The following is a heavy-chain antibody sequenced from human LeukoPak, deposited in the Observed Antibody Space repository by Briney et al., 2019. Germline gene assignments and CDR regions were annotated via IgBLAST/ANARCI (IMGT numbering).Heavy chain of an antibody. CDR1: GFTFSSYG. V-gene: IGHV3-23*01. J-gene: IGHJ4*02. Sequence: PGGSLRLSCAASGFTFSSYGMSWVRQAPGKGLEWVSTISGSGGSTYYADSVKGRFTISRDNSKNTLSLQMNSLRAEDTALYYCARGGQYFDLLFSTPFDYWGQGTLVTVSS. CDR3: ARGGQYFDLLFSTPFDY. D-gene: IGHD3-9*01. CDR2: ISGSGGST.